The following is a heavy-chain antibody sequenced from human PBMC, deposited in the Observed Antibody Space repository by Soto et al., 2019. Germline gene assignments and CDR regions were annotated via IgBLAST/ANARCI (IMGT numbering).Heavy chain of an antibody. CDR1: GGSVSSGNYY. D-gene: IGHD3-3*01. CDR2: IYYTGST. V-gene: IGHV4-61*01. Sequence: PSETLSLTCTVSGGSVSSGNYYWSWIRQPPGKGLEWIGYIYYTGSTNYNPSLKSRVTISVDTSKNQFSLRLNSVTAADTAVYYCARGPAPYEFHLDPWGQGTLVTVSS. CDR3: ARGPAPYEFHLDP. J-gene: IGHJ5*02.